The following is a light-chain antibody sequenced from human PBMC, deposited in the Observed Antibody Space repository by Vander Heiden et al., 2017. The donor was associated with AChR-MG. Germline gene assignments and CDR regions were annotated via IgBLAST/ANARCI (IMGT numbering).Light chain of an antibody. Sequence: QSALTQPASVSGSPGQSITISCTGTSSDVGSHNLVSWYQQHPGKAPKLMIYEVSKRPSGVSNRFSGSKSGNTASLTISGLQAEDEADYYCCSYGAFSTYVFGTGTKVTVL. CDR1: SSDVGSHNL. J-gene: IGLJ1*01. CDR2: EVS. V-gene: IGLV2-23*02. CDR3: CSYGAFSTYV.